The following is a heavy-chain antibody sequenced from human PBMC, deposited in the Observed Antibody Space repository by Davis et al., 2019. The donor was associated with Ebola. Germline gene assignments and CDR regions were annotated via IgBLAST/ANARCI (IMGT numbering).Heavy chain of an antibody. CDR1: GSTFSSYS. D-gene: IGHD5-12*01. Sequence: GESLKISCAASGSTFSSYSMNWVRQAPGKGLEWVSSISSSSSYIYYADSVKGRFTISRDNAKNSLYLQMNSLRAEDTAVYYCARVRRGGYDYDYWGQGTLVTVSS. CDR3: ARVRRGGYDYDY. CDR2: ISSSSSYI. J-gene: IGHJ4*02. V-gene: IGHV3-21*01.